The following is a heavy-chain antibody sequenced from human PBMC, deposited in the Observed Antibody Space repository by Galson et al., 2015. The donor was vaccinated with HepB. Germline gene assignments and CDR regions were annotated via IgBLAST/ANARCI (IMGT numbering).Heavy chain of an antibody. CDR2: IIPILGIA. CDR3: ARDLKGQSDY. V-gene: IGHV1-69*04. J-gene: IGHJ4*02. CDR1: GGTFSSYA. Sequence: SVKVSCKASGGTFSSYAISWVRQAPGQGLEWMGRIIPILGIANYAQKFQGRVTITADKSTSTAYMELSSLRSEDTAVYYCARDLKGQSDYWGQGTLVTVSS.